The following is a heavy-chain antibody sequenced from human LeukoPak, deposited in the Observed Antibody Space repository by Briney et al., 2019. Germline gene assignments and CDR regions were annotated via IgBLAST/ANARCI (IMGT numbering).Heavy chain of an antibody. CDR1: GGSISSYY. CDR3: ARDLDDYGAFDI. CDR2: IFYSGST. V-gene: IGHV4-59*01. J-gene: IGHJ3*02. D-gene: IGHD4-17*01. Sequence: SETLSLTCTVSGGSISSYYWSWIRQPPGKGLEWIGYIFYSGSTSYNPSLKSRGTISVDTSKNQFSLKLSSVTAADTAVYYCARDLDDYGAFDIWGQGAMVTVSS.